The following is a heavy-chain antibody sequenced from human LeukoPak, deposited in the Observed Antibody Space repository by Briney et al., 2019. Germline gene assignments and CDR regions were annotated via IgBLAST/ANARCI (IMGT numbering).Heavy chain of an antibody. CDR3: ASGHYDYVWGSISPANYFDN. Sequence: PGGSLRLSCAASGLTFSSYTMDWVRQAPGKGLEWVSSISSSSDYIFYADSVNGRFTISRDNAQNSLYLQMNSLRVEDMAVYYCASGHYDYVWGSISPANYFDNWGQGTLVTVSS. J-gene: IGHJ4*02. CDR1: GLTFSSYT. CDR2: ISSSSDYI. D-gene: IGHD3-16*01. V-gene: IGHV3-21*01.